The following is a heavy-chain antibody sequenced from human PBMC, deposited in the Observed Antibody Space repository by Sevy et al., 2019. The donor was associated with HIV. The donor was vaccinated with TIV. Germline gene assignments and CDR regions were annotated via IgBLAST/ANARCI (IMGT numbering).Heavy chain of an antibody. J-gene: IGHJ6*02. Sequence: GGSLRLSCAASGFTFSSYGMHWVRQAPGKGLEWVAVISYDGSNKYYADSMKGRFTISRDNSKNTLYLRMNSLRAEDTAVYYCAKEEGVGATGYYYGMDVWGQGTTVTVSS. D-gene: IGHD1-26*01. V-gene: IGHV3-30*18. CDR2: ISYDGSNK. CDR1: GFTFSSYG. CDR3: AKEEGVGATGYYYGMDV.